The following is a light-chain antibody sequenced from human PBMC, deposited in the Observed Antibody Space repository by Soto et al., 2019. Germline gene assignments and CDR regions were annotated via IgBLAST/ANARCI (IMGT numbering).Light chain of an antibody. Sequence: QSALAQPPSASETPGQTVSISCSGSNSNIASNTVNWYQHLPGTAPKLLIYYNNQRPSGVPDRFSGSKSGTSASLATSGPQSEDESDYYCAAWDDTLKRYVFGTGTKVTVL. CDR3: AAWDDTLKRYV. CDR1: NSNIASNT. V-gene: IGLV1-44*01. J-gene: IGLJ1*01. CDR2: YNN.